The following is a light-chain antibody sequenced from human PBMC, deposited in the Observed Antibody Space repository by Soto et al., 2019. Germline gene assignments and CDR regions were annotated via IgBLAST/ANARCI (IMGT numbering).Light chain of an antibody. CDR2: DAS. J-gene: IGKJ4*01. CDR3: QQYDNLPLT. CDR1: QDIKNY. Sequence: DIQMTQCPYTVSASVGERVTITCQASQDIKNYLNWYQQKSGKAPKLLIYDASDLETGVPSRFSGSGSGTDFTFTINSLQPEDIATYYCQQYDNLPLTFCGGTKVDIK. V-gene: IGKV1-33*01.